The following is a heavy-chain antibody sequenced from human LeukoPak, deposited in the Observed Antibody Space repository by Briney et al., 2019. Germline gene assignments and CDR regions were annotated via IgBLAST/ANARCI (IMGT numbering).Heavy chain of an antibody. CDR2: ISSSSSTI. CDR3: ARGLYGSGKYYFDY. D-gene: IGHD3-10*01. Sequence: PGGSLRLSCAASGFTFSHYSINWLRQAPGKGLEWVSYISSSSSTIYYADSVKGRFTISRDNAKNSLYLQMNSLRAEDTAVYYCARGLYGSGKYYFDYWGQGTLVTVSS. V-gene: IGHV3-48*01. J-gene: IGHJ4*02. CDR1: GFTFSHYS.